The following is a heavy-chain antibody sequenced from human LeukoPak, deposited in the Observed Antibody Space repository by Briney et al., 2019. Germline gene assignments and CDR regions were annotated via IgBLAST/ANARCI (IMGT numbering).Heavy chain of an antibody. CDR2: IIPIFGTA. J-gene: IGHJ3*02. V-gene: IGHV1-69*01. CDR1: GGTFSSYA. Sequence: SVKVSCKASGGTFSSYAISWVRQAPGQGLEWMGGIIPIFGTANYAQKFQGRVTITADESTSTAYMELSSLRSEDTAVYYCAKPHFDPTLNAFDIWGQGTMVTVSS. CDR3: AKPHFDPTLNAFDI. D-gene: IGHD3-3*02.